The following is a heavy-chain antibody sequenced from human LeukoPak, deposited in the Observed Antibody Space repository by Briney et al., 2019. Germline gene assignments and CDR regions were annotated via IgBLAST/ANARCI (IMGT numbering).Heavy chain of an antibody. Sequence: GASVKVSCKASGGTFSSYAISWVRQAPGQGLEWMGGIIPIFGTANYAQKFQGRVTITADESTSTAYMELSSLRSEDTAVYYCARVWCSGGSCYSSRGAFDIWGQGTMVTVSS. V-gene: IGHV1-69*13. CDR3: ARVWCSGGSCYSSRGAFDI. CDR1: GGTFSSYA. CDR2: IIPIFGTA. D-gene: IGHD2-15*01. J-gene: IGHJ3*02.